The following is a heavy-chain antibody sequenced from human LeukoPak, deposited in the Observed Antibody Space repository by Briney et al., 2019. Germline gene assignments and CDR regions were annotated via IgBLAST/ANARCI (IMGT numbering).Heavy chain of an antibody. CDR2: ISGSGGST. CDR1: GFTFSSYS. J-gene: IGHJ4*02. CDR3: GSIGGYCSSTSCTISDY. D-gene: IGHD2-2*01. V-gene: IGHV3-23*01. Sequence: GGSLRLSCAASGFTFSSYSMHWVRQAPGKELEWVSAISGSGGSTYYADSVKGRFTISRDNSKNTLYLQMNSLRAEDTAVYYCGSIGGYCSSTSCTISDYWGQGTLVTVSS.